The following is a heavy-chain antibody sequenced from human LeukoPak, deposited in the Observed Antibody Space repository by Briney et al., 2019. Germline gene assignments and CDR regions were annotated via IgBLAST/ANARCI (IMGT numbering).Heavy chain of an antibody. CDR3: ARHDYGATRDY. CDR1: GGSTSTYH. D-gene: IGHD4-17*01. Sequence: SETLSLTCTLSGGSTSTYHWSWIRQPPGKGLEWIGYIHYTGSTNYNPSLKRRVTISVHTSKIQFSLNLTSVTAADTAVYYCARHDYGATRDYWGQGTLVTVSS. V-gene: IGHV4-59*01. J-gene: IGHJ4*02. CDR2: IHYTGST.